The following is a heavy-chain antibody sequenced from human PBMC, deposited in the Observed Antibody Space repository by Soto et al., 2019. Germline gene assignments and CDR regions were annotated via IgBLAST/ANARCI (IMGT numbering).Heavy chain of an antibody. CDR2: INPNSGNT. D-gene: IGHD5-12*01. CDR1: RWTLNRHY. Sequence: SAVQVSRLACRWTLNRHYLHWLGQAPREPREGMGWINPNSGNTYLAQTFQGRVTMNGDTSKGTAYMELRGLTADDTAEYYCAKGADIVAAGTSGYHYNAMDVWGQGTTVTVSS. J-gene: IGHJ6*02. V-gene: IGHV1-2*02. CDR3: AKGADIVAAGTSGYHYNAMDV.